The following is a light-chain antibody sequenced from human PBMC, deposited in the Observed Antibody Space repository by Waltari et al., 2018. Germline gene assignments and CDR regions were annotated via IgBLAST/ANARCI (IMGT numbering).Light chain of an antibody. CDR2: GAS. V-gene: IGKV1-39*01. CDR3: QQSYSTPPLT. J-gene: IGKJ4*01. CDR1: QTISRS. Sequence: DIQMTQSPYSLYASVGDRVTIICRASQTISRSLNWYQRKPGKAPKLLIYGASSLQSGVPPRFSGSGSGTDFTLTINSLRPEDFATYYCQQSYSTPPLTFGGGTKVEIK.